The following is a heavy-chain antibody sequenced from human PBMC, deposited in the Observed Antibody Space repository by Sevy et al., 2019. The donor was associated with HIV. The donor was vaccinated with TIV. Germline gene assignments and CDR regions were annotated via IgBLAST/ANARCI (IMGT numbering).Heavy chain of an antibody. Sequence: GGSLRLSCSASGFPFGSYEMNWVRQAPGKGLEWVSYISNSGSAKYYSDSVRGRFTISRDNAKNSLYLQMNSLRAEDTAVYYCARDLPPSATTVAHFDYWGRGTLVTVSS. CDR3: ARDLPPSATTVAHFDY. CDR2: ISNSGSAK. J-gene: IGHJ4*02. D-gene: IGHD4-17*01. V-gene: IGHV3-48*03. CDR1: GFPFGSYE.